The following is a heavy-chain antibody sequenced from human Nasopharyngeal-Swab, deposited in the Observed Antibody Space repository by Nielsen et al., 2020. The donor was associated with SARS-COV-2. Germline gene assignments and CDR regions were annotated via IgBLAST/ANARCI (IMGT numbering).Heavy chain of an antibody. V-gene: IGHV3-21*01. Sequence: GESLKISCAASGFTFSSYSMNWVRQAPGKGLEWVSSISSSSSYIYYADSVKGRFTISRDNAKNSLYLQMNSLRAEDTAVYYRARVGILTDGDYWGQGTLVTVSS. D-gene: IGHD3-9*01. J-gene: IGHJ4*02. CDR2: ISSSSSYI. CDR1: GFTFSSYS. CDR3: ARVGILTDGDY.